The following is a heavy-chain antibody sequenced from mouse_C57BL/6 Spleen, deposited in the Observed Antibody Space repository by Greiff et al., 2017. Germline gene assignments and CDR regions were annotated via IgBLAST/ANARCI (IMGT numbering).Heavy chain of an antibody. J-gene: IGHJ4*01. Sequence: EVQVVESEGGLVQPGSSMKLSCTASGFTFSDYYMAWVRQVPEKGLEWVAYINYDGSSTYYLDSLKSRFIISRDNAKNILYLQMSSLKSEDTATYYCARAVVDAMDYWGQGTSVTVST. D-gene: IGHD1-1*01. V-gene: IGHV5-16*01. CDR3: ARAVVDAMDY. CDR2: INYDGSST. CDR1: GFTFSDYY.